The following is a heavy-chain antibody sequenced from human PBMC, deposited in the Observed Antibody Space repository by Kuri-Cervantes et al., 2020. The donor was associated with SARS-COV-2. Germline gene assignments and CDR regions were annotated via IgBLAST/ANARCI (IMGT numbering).Heavy chain of an antibody. J-gene: IGHJ6*02. CDR3: AKSSSSWDYYYYGMDV. CDR1: GFTFSSYA. CDR2: IYSGGSST. D-gene: IGHD6-13*01. V-gene: IGHV3-23*03. Sequence: GESLKISCAASGFTFSSYAMSWVRQAPGKGLEWVSVIYSGGSSTYYADSVKGRFTISRDNSKNTLYLQMNSLRAEDKAVYYCAKSSSSWDYYYYGMDVWGQGTTVTVSS.